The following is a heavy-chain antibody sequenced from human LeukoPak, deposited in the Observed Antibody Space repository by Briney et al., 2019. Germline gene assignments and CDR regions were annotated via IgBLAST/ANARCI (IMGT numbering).Heavy chain of an antibody. Sequence: SETLSLTCTVSGGSISSGDYYRSWIRQPPGKGLEWIGYIYYSGSTYYNPSLKSRVTISVDTSKNQFSLKLSSVTAADTAVYYCARVVAVARSYYYYGMDVWGQGTTVTVSS. V-gene: IGHV4-30-4*01. J-gene: IGHJ6*02. CDR2: IYYSGST. CDR3: ARVVAVARSYYYYGMDV. D-gene: IGHD6-19*01. CDR1: GGSISSGDYY.